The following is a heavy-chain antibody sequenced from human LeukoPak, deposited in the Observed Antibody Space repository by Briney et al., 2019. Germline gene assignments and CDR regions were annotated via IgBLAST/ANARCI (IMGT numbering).Heavy chain of an antibody. Sequence: GRSLRLSCAASGFTFSSYGMHWVRQAPGKGLEWVAVISYDGSNKYYADSVKGRFTISRDNSKNTLYLQMSSLRAEDTAVYYCAKDGEQQLVIGAFYYYGMDVWGQGTTVTVSS. CDR3: AKDGEQQLVIGAFYYYGMDV. CDR2: ISYDGSNK. V-gene: IGHV3-30*18. D-gene: IGHD6-13*01. CDR1: GFTFSSYG. J-gene: IGHJ6*02.